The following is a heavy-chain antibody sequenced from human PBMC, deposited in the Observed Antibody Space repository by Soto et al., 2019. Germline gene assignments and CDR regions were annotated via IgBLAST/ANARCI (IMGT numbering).Heavy chain of an antibody. V-gene: IGHV3-23*01. Sequence: GGSLRLSCAVSGFTFRGYSRNWVRQAPGKGLEWVSAISGGGGSTYYADSVKGRFTISRDNSKNTLYLQMNSLRAEDTAIYYCAKQGGRTTYYPDYWGQGTQVTVSS. J-gene: IGHJ4*02. CDR3: AKQGGRTTYYPDY. D-gene: IGHD1-26*01. CDR1: GFTFRGYS. CDR2: ISGGGGST.